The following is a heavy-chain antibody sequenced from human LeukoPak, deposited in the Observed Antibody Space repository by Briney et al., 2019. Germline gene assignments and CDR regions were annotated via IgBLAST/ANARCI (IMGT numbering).Heavy chain of an antibody. Sequence: GESLKISCKGSGYNVATYWIAWVRQMPGKGLEWMGIIYPDDSDTRYSPSFQGQVTISADKSISTAYLQWGSLKASDDAMYYCARGSGSYGDDYFYGMDVWGQGTTVTVSS. CDR3: ARGSGSYGDDYFYGMDV. D-gene: IGHD1-26*01. CDR1: GYNVATYW. V-gene: IGHV5-51*01. CDR2: IYPDDSDT. J-gene: IGHJ6*02.